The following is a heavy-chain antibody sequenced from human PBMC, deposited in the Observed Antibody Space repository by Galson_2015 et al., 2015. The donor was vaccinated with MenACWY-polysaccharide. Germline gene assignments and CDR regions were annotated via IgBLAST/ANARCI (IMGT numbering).Heavy chain of an antibody. CDR1: GLRFSGSG. CDR3: AREGSRIVFHAFDV. V-gene: IGHV3-33*01. Sequence: SLRLSCAASGLRFSGSGMHWVRQAPGKGLEWVAVIQYDGTNKVYADSVKGRFSISRDNSKNTLYLEMNSLRAEDTALYYCAREGSRIVFHAFDVWGQRTMVTVSS. D-gene: IGHD2-21*01. CDR2: IQYDGTNK. J-gene: IGHJ3*01.